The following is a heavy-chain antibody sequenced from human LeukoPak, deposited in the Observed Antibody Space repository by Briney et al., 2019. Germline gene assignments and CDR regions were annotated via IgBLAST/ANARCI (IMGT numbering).Heavy chain of an antibody. CDR3: SRETRFDP. Sequence: GGSLRLSCAASGFTVSSNYMSWVRQAPGKGLEWVSSISSSSTYIYYADSVKGRFTISRDNAKNSVYLQMNSLRAEDTAVYYCSRETRFDPRGQGTLVTVSS. CDR1: GFTVSSNY. D-gene: IGHD1-7*01. CDR2: ISSSSTYI. J-gene: IGHJ5*02. V-gene: IGHV3-21*01.